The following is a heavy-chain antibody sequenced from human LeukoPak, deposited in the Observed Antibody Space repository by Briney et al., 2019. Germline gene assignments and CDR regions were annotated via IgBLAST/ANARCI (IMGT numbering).Heavy chain of an antibody. V-gene: IGHV3-30*02. J-gene: IGHJ4*02. CDR2: IRYNEDTQ. D-gene: IGHD5-24*01. CDR1: GFIFRNYD. CDR3: AKDDAWLQYND. Sequence: GGSLRLSCVASGFIFRNYDMSWVRQTPGKWLEWVAFIRYNEDTQNYPDSVKGRFTVSRDNSKNTLYLQINSLRDEDTAVYYCAKDDAWLQYNDWGQGTLVTVSS.